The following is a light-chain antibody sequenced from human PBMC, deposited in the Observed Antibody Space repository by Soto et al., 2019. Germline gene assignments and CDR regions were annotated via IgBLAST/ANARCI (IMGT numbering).Light chain of an antibody. CDR2: DNN. Sequence: QSVLTQPPSVSSAPGQKVTLSCSGSSSNVGNNYVSWYQQLPGTAPKLLIYDNNKRPSGIPDLFSGSKSGTSATLGITGVQTGNEADYYGRKWNNILTDIIFGGGTKRTVL. V-gene: IGLV1-51*01. J-gene: IGLJ2*01. CDR3: RKWNNILTDII. CDR1: SSNVGNNY.